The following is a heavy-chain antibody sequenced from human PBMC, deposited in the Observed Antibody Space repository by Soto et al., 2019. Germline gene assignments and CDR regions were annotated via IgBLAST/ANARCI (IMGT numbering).Heavy chain of an antibody. D-gene: IGHD4-17*01. CDR1: GFTCSSYS. Sequence: EVQLVESGGGLVQPGGSLRLSCAASGFTCSSYSINWVRQASGKGLEWVSYISSSSSTIYYADSVKGRFTISRDNAKNSLYLQMNSLRAEDTDVYYCAIIGRLRWGDYWGQGTLVTVSS. CDR2: ISSSSSTI. V-gene: IGHV3-48*01. J-gene: IGHJ4*02. CDR3: AIIGRLRWGDY.